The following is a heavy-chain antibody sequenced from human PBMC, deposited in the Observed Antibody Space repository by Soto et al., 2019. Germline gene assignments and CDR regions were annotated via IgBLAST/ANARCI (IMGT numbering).Heavy chain of an antibody. J-gene: IGHJ4*02. V-gene: IGHV3-15*07. Sequence: EVQLVESGGDLVKPGGSLRLSCAASGFTFSKAWMTWVRQAPGKGLEWVGRIKSKADGGRTDYGTPIKGRFTISRDDSRTSLYLQMNNLKTDDTAVYYCKTAPSDCLSFFYYWGQGTLVIVSS. CDR1: GFTFSKAW. CDR2: IKSKADGGRT. CDR3: KTAPSDCLSFFYY. D-gene: IGHD3-9*01.